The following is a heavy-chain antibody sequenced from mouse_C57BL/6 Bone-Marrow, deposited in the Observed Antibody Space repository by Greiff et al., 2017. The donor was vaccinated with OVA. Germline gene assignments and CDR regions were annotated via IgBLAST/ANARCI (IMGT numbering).Heavy chain of an antibody. Sequence: EVNVVESGGGLVKPGGSLKLSCAASGFTFSDYGMHWVRQAPEKGLEWVAYISSGSSTTYYADTVKGRFTISRDNAKNTLFLQMTSLRSEDTAMYYCATYDYDYWYFDVWGTGTTVTVSS. J-gene: IGHJ1*03. CDR3: ATYDYDYWYFDV. CDR1: GFTFSDYG. CDR2: ISSGSSTT. D-gene: IGHD2-4*01. V-gene: IGHV5-17*01.